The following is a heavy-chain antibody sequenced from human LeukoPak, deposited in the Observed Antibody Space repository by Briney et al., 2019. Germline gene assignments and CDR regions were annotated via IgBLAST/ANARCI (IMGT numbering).Heavy chain of an antibody. CDR1: GGTFSSYA. Sequence: SVKVSCKASGGTFSSYAISWVRQAPGQGLEWMGGIIPIFGTANYAQKFQGRVTITADESTSTAYMELSSLRSEDMAVYYCARGRYGAAYYYGMDVWGKGTTVTVSS. J-gene: IGHJ6*04. CDR2: IIPIFGTA. V-gene: IGHV1-69*13. CDR3: ARGRYGAAYYYGMDV. D-gene: IGHD4-17*01.